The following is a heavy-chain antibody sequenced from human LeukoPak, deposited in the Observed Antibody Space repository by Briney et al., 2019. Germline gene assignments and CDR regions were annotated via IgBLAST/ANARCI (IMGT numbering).Heavy chain of an antibody. CDR1: GFTFSTYW. CDR3: ARDAVGYSYGSPDY. Sequence: PGGSLRLSCAASGFTFSTYWMHWVRQAPGNGLVWVSSINGDGSSTSYADSVKGRFTISRDNAKNTLYLQMNSLRAEDTAVYYCARDAVGYSYGSPDYWGQGTLVTVSS. CDR2: INGDGSST. J-gene: IGHJ4*02. D-gene: IGHD5-18*01. V-gene: IGHV3-74*01.